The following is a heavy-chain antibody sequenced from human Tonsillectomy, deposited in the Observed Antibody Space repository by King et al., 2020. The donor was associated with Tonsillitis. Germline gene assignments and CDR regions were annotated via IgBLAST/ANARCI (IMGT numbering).Heavy chain of an antibody. J-gene: IGHJ2*01. CDR3: AKDYSDDSWWYFDL. Sequence: VQLVESGGGVVQPGRSLRLSCAASGFSFRTYGMHWVRQAPGQGLDLVAVISYDERKKYYADSVKGRFTISRDNSKNTLYLQMNSLRAEDTAVYYCAKDYSDDSWWYFDLWGRGTLVTVSS. CDR1: GFSFRTYG. CDR2: ISYDERKK. V-gene: IGHV3-30*18. D-gene: IGHD3-3*01.